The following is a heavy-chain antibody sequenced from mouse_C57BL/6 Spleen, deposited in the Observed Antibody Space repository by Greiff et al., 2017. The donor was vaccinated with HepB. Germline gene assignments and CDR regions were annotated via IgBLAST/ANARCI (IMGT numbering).Heavy chain of an antibody. CDR2: IDPETGGT. Sequence: QVQLQQSGAELVRPGASVTLSCKASGYTFTDYEMHWVKQTPVHGLEWIGAIDPETGGTAYNQKFKGKAILTADKSSSTAYMELRSLTSEDSAVYYCTRWRETRYFDYWGQGTTLTVSS. CDR1: GYTFTDYE. J-gene: IGHJ2*01. CDR3: TRWRETRYFDY. V-gene: IGHV1-15*01.